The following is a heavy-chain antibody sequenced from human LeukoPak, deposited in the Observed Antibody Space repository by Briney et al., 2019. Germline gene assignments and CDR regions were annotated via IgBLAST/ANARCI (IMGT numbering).Heavy chain of an antibody. CDR2: ISDGGKTK. J-gene: IGHJ5*02. V-gene: IGHV3-48*03. D-gene: IGHD5-12*01. Sequence: PGGSLRHSCAASGFTFRSSEMNWVRQAPGKGLEWVSYISDGGKTKYYADSVKGRFTISRDNAKNSLYLQMNSLRAEDTAVYYCARDYSGWSLDPWGQGTLVTVSS. CDR1: GFTFRSSE. CDR3: ARDYSGWSLDP.